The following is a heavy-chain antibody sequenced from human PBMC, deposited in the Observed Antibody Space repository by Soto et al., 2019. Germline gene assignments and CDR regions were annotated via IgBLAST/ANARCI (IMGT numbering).Heavy chain of an antibody. CDR2: ISAYNGNT. J-gene: IGHJ1*01. D-gene: IGHD6-13*01. V-gene: IGHV1-18*01. CDR1: GYTFNNYG. CDR3: ARERDDSRRSSVEYFQH. Sequence: ASVKVSCKASGYTFNNYGIHWVRQAPGQGLEWMGWISAYNGNTDYAQRLQGRVTMTTDTSTSTAYMELRSLRSDDTAVYYCARERDDSRRSSVEYFQHWGQGTLVTV.